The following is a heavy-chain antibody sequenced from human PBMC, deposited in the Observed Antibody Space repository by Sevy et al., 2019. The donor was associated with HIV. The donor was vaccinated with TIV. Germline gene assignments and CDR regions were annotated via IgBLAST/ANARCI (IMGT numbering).Heavy chain of an antibody. Sequence: GGSLRLSCADSGFTFSSYTMNWVRQAPGKGLEWVSSISSTVNYIYYADSLKGRFSISRDNAKNSLYLQMNSLRAEDTAVYYCARGSHDCGDYDRDVGFDYWGQGTLVTVSS. V-gene: IGHV3-21*01. CDR1: GFTFSSYT. CDR3: ARGSHDCGDYDRDVGFDY. CDR2: ISSTVNYI. J-gene: IGHJ4*02. D-gene: IGHD4-17*01.